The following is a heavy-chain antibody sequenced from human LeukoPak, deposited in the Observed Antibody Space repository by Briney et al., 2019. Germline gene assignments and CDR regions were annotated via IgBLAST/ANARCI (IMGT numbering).Heavy chain of an antibody. J-gene: IGHJ4*02. D-gene: IGHD3-10*01. CDR1: GGPFSGYY. CDR3: ARGRAGTTRIPMVRGVADY. V-gene: IGHV4-34*01. CDR2: INHSGST. Sequence: SETLSLTCAVYGGPFSGYYWSWIRQPPGKGLEWIGEINHSGSTNYNPSLKSRVTISVDTSKNQFSLKLSSVTAADTAVYYCARGRAGTTRIPMVRGVADYWGQGTLVTVSS.